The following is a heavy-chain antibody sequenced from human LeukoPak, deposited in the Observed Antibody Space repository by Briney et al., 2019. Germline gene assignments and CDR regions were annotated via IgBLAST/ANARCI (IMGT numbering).Heavy chain of an antibody. V-gene: IGHV4-34*01. D-gene: IGHD2-2*01. Sequence: PSETLSLTCAVYGGSFSGYYWSWIRQPPGKGLEWIGSIYYSGSTYYNPSLKSRVTISVDTSKNQFSLKLSSVTAADTAVYHCARESGLLPVYQVPAAIRAGNWFDPWGQGTLVTVSS. CDR2: IYYSGST. CDR3: ARESGLLPVYQVPAAIRAGNWFDP. CDR1: GGSFSGYY. J-gene: IGHJ5*02.